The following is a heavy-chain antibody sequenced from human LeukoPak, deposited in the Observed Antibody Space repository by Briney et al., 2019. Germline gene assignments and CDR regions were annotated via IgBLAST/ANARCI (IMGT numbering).Heavy chain of an antibody. CDR1: GFTFSNAW. Sequence: GGSLRLSCAASGFTFSNAWMSWVRQAPGKGLEWVGRIKSKTDGGTTDYAAPVKGRFTISRDDSKNTLYLQMNSLKTEDTAVYYCTTDWVSGSYYDYWGQGTLVTVSS. CDR3: TTDWVSGSYYDY. V-gene: IGHV3-15*01. CDR2: IKSKTDGGTT. D-gene: IGHD1-26*01. J-gene: IGHJ4*02.